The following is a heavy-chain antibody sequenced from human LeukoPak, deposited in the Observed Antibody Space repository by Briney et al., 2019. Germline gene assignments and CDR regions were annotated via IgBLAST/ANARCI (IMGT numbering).Heavy chain of an antibody. Sequence: LSLTCTVSGGSISSSSYYWGWIRQPPGKGLEWVSYISSSGNLIYYADSVKGRFTISRDNAKNSLYLQMNSLRAEDTALYYCAKVREQQLVFDAFDLWGQGTLVTVSS. D-gene: IGHD6-13*01. V-gene: IGHV3-11*01. CDR3: AKVREQQLVFDAFDL. CDR1: GGSISSSSYY. CDR2: ISSSGNLI. J-gene: IGHJ3*01.